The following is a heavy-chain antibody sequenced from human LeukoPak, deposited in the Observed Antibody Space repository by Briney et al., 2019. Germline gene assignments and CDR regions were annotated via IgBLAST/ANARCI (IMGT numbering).Heavy chain of an antibody. J-gene: IGHJ5*02. V-gene: IGHV4-38-2*02. Sequence: SSETLSLTCTVSGYSISSDYYWGWIRQPPGKGLEWIGSIYHSGSTYYNPSLKSRVTISVDTSKNQFSLKLSSVTAADTAVYYCARTTLRYRGDSGYDPWGQGTLVTVSS. CDR3: ARTTLRYRGDSGYDP. CDR2: IYHSGST. D-gene: IGHD5-12*01. CDR1: GYSISSDYY.